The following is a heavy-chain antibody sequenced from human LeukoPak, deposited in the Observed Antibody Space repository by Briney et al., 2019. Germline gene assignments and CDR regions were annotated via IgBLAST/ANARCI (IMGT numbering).Heavy chain of an antibody. CDR2: ISSSGSTM. V-gene: IGHV3-48*03. CDR1: GFTFSSYE. J-gene: IGHJ3*02. D-gene: IGHD3-3*01. Sequence: PGGSLRLSCAASGFTFSSYEMNWVRQAPGKGLEWVSYISSSGSTMYYADSVKGRFTISRDNSKDTLYLQMNSLRAEDTAVYHCAKDKTYDDFWSGHDAFDIWGQGTMVTVSS. CDR3: AKDKTYDDFWSGHDAFDI.